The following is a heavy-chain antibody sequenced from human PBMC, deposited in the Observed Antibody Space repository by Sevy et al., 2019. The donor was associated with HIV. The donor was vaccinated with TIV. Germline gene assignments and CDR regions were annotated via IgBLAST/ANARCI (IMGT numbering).Heavy chain of an antibody. D-gene: IGHD2-15*01. CDR3: AKDGFVVVVAATPMVEKLDV. J-gene: IGHJ6*02. V-gene: IGHV3-23*01. CDR2: ISGSGGST. Sequence: GGSLRLSCAASGFTFSSYAMSWVRQAPGKGLEWVSAISGSGGSTYYADSVKGRFTISRDNSKNTLYLQMNSLRAEDTAVYYCAKDGFVVVVAATPMVEKLDVWGQGTTVTVSS. CDR1: GFTFSSYA.